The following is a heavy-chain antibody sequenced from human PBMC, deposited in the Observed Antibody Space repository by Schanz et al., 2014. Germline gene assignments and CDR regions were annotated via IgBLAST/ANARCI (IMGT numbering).Heavy chain of an antibody. D-gene: IGHD1-26*01. J-gene: IGHJ6*02. CDR2: MSHDGSIK. CDR1: GFSLNTYG. Sequence: QVQLMESGGGVVQPGTSLILSCSVSGFSLNTYGMHWVRQAPGKGLEWVAAMSHDGSIKYYGDSVKGRFTISRDNSENTLYLQMTSMSSDDAAVFYCANRMRYYSASACCYYYYYGLDAWGQGTTVTVSS. CDR3: ANRMRYYSASACCYYYYYGLDA. V-gene: IGHV3-33*05.